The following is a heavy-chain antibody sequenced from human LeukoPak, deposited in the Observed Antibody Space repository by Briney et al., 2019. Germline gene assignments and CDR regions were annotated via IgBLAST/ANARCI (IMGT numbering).Heavy chain of an antibody. J-gene: IGHJ4*02. CDR2: IYYSGST. V-gene: IGHV4-59*12. D-gene: IGHD3-16*02. CDR3: ARVLDVWGSYPTDFDY. Sequence: SETLSLTCTVSGGSISSYYWNWIRQPPGKGLEWIGYIYYSGSTNYNPSLKSRVTMSVDTSKNQFSLKLSSVTAADTAVYYCARVLDVWGSYPTDFDYWGQGTLVTVSS. CDR1: GGSISSYY.